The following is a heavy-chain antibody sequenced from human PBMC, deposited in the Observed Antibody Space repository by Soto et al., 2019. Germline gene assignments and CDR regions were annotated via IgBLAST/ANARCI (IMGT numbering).Heavy chain of an antibody. CDR1: GGSMSSGDYY. Sequence: SETLSLTCTVSGGSMSSGDYYWSWIRQPPGRGLEWIGYIYYSGSAYYNPSLKSRVTLSVDTSQNQFSLKLNFVTAADTAVYYCARVLYYGSGTSDLWGQGTLVTVS. V-gene: IGHV4-30-4*01. CDR2: IYYSGSA. CDR3: ARVLYYGSGTSDL. J-gene: IGHJ5*02. D-gene: IGHD3-10*01.